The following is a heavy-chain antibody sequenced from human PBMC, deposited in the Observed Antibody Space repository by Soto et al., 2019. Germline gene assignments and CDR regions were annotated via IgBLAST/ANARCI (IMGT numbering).Heavy chain of an antibody. J-gene: IGHJ4*02. V-gene: IGHV3-7*01. Sequence: PRGSLRLSCSASGFTFSSYWMSWFRQAPGKGLEWVANIKQDGSEKYYVDSVKGRFTISRDNAKNSLYLQMNSLRAEDTAVYYCARELRFWSGYHPGEFDYWGQGTLVTVSS. D-gene: IGHD3-3*01. CDR1: GFTFSSYW. CDR3: ARELRFWSGYHPGEFDY. CDR2: IKQDGSEK.